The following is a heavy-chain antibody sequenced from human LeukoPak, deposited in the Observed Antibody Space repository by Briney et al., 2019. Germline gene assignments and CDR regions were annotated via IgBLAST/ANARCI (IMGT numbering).Heavy chain of an antibody. CDR1: GGTFSSYT. D-gene: IGHD1-26*01. Sequence: GASVKVSCKASGGTFSSYTISWVRQAPGQGLEWMGRIIPILGIANYAQKFQGRVTITADKSTSTAYMGLSSLRSEDTAVYYCARAEGQWELRYWGQGTLVTVSS. CDR2: IIPILGIA. J-gene: IGHJ4*02. V-gene: IGHV1-69*02. CDR3: ARAEGQWELRY.